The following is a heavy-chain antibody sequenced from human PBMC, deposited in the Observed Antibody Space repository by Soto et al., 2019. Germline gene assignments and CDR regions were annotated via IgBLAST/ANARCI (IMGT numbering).Heavy chain of an antibody. CDR3: ARGQSRVVEQWPGGWFDP. D-gene: IGHD6-19*01. V-gene: IGHV4-34*01. CDR2: INHSGST. J-gene: IGHJ5*02. Sequence: PSETLSLTCAVYGGSFSGYYWSWIRQPPGKGLEWIGEINHSGSTNYNPSLKSRVTISVDTSKNQFSLKLSSVTAADTAVYYCARGQSRVVEQWPGGWFDPWGQGTLVTVSS. CDR1: GGSFSGYY.